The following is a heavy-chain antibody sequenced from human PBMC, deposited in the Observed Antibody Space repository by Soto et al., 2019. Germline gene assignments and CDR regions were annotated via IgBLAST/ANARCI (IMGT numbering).Heavy chain of an antibody. Sequence: GGSLRLSCAASGFTFSSYSMNWVRQAPGKGLEWVSYISSSSSTIYYADSVKGRFTISRDNAKNSLYLQMNSLRDEDTAVYYCAGNMELLWFGELSNWFDPWGQGTLVTVSS. CDR1: GFTFSSYS. D-gene: IGHD3-10*01. CDR2: ISSSSSTI. J-gene: IGHJ5*02. V-gene: IGHV3-48*02. CDR3: AGNMELLWFGELSNWFDP.